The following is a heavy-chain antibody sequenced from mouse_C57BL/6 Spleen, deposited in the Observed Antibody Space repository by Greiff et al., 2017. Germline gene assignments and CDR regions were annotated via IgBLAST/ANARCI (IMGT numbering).Heavy chain of an antibody. Sequence: QVQLQQSGAELARPGASVKLSCKASGYTFTSYGISWVKQRPGQGLEWIGEIYPRSGNTYYNEKFKGKATLTVDKSSSTAYMELLSLTSEDSAVYVCAREYSNPTVYAMDYWGKGTSVTVSS. CDR1: GYTFTSYG. CDR3: AREYSNPTVYAMDY. V-gene: IGHV1-81*01. J-gene: IGHJ4*01. CDR2: IYPRSGNT. D-gene: IGHD2-5*01.